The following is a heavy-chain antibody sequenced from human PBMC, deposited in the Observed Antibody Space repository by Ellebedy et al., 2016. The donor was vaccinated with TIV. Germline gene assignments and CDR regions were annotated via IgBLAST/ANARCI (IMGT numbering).Heavy chain of an antibody. CDR2: ITSSGTDI. CDR1: RFTFSSYT. CDR3: ARGVGGTSLNWFDP. Sequence: GESLKISCAASRFTFSSYTMNWVRQAPGKGLEWVSSITSSGTDIYYADSVKGRFTISRDNAKNSLYLQMNSLRVEDTAVYYCARGVGGTSLNWFDPWGQGTLVTVSS. V-gene: IGHV3-21*01. D-gene: IGHD3-16*01. J-gene: IGHJ5*02.